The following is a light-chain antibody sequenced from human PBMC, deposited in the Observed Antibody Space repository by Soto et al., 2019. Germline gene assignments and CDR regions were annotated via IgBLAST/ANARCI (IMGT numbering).Light chain of an antibody. Sequence: DIPMTQSPSSLSASVGDRVTITCRASQGISNHLTWFQQIPGKAPKSLIYAASSLESGVPSRFSGSGSGTDFTLSSSSLQPEDFATYYCQQYNSYPLTFVGGTKVDIK. J-gene: IGKJ4*01. CDR3: QQYNSYPLT. CDR2: AAS. CDR1: QGISNH. V-gene: IGKV1-16*01.